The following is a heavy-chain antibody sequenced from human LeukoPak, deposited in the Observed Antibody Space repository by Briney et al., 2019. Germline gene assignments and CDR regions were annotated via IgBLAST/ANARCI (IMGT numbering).Heavy chain of an antibody. CDR2: IKQDGSEK. CDR1: GFTFSSYW. Sequence: GGSLRLSCAASGFTFSSYWMTWVRQAPGKGLEWVANIKQDGSEKYYVDSVKGRSTISRDNAKNSLFLQMNSLRAEDTAVYYCARAGGSGSLDHWGQGTLVTVSS. CDR3: ARAGGSGSLDH. J-gene: IGHJ4*02. V-gene: IGHV3-7*01. D-gene: IGHD3-10*01.